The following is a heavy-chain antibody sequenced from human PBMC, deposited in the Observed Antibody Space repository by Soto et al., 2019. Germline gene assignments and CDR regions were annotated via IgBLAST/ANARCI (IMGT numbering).Heavy chain of an antibody. CDR1: GDSVSSNTVA. J-gene: IGHJ4*02. CDR3: ARDSPGYGDYVLFDY. Sequence: PSQTLSLTCVISGDSVSSNTVAWNWIRQSTSGGLEWLGRTYYRSKWSHDYAVSVESRITINPDTSKNQFSLQLDSVTPADTAVYFCARDSPGYGDYVLFDYWGQGTRVTVSS. V-gene: IGHV6-1*01. CDR2: TYYRSKWSH. D-gene: IGHD4-17*01.